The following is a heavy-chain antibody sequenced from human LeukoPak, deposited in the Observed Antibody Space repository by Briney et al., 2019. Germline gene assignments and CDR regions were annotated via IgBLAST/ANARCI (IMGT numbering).Heavy chain of an antibody. CDR3: ARASCSGGSCYQIDY. D-gene: IGHD2-15*01. CDR1: GFTFSSHT. CDR2: ISSSRTI. V-gene: IGHV3-48*01. Sequence: PGGSLRLSCAASGFTFSSHTMDRVRQAPGKGLEWASYISSSRTIYYTDSVKGRFTISRDNAKNSVYLQMNSLRAEDTAVYYCARASCSGGSCYQIDYWGQGTLVTVSS. J-gene: IGHJ4*02.